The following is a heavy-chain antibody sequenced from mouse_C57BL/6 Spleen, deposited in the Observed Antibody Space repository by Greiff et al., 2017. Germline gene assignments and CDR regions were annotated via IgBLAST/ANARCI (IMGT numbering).Heavy chain of an antibody. Sequence: QVQLQQPGAELVKPGASVKMSCKASGYTFTSYWITWVKQRPGQGLEWIGDIYPGSGSTNYNEKFKSKATLTVDTSSSTAYMQLSSLTSEDSAVYYGARYYYGSSYGYFDVWGTGTTVTVSS. J-gene: IGHJ1*03. CDR3: ARYYYGSSYGYFDV. CDR2: IYPGSGST. V-gene: IGHV1-55*01. CDR1: GYTFTSYW. D-gene: IGHD1-1*01.